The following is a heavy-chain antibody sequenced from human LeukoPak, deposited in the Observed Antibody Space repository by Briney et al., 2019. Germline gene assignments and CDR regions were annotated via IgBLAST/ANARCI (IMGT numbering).Heavy chain of an antibody. J-gene: IGHJ4*02. CDR1: GFTFSSYW. CDR2: IKQDGSEK. V-gene: IGHV3-7*03. D-gene: IGHD5-24*01. CDR3: ARERWSLSGRYFDY. Sequence: GGSLRLSCAASGFTFSSYWMSWVRQAPGKGLEWVANIKQDGSEKYYVDSVKGRFTISRGNAKNSLYLQMNSLRAEDTAVYYCARERWSLSGRYFDYWGQGTLVTVSS.